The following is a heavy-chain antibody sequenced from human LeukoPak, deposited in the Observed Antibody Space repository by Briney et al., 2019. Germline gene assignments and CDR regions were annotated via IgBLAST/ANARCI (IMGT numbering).Heavy chain of an antibody. D-gene: IGHD6-19*01. CDR1: GFTFDDYA. CDR2: ISWNSGSI. Sequence: GGSLRLSCAASGFTFDDYAMHWVRQAPGKGLEWVSGISWNSGSIGYADSVKGRFTISRDNAKNSLYLQMNSLRAEDTALYYCAKGQWLAKDAFDIWGQGTMVTVSS. J-gene: IGHJ3*02. V-gene: IGHV3-9*01. CDR3: AKGQWLAKDAFDI.